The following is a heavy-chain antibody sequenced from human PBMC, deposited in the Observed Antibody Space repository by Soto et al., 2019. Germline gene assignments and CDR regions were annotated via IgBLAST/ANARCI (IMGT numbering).Heavy chain of an antibody. J-gene: IGHJ4*02. CDR3: LQAGTDFCCGYSY. D-gene: IGHD3-3*01. V-gene: IGHV3-48*03. Sequence: EVPLVESGGGLVQPGGSLRLSCAASGFIFSSYVMNWVRQAPGKGLEWVSYISSRGSTIYFADSMKGRFTISRDNAKNTLYLHMTSLRAEDTAVNYCLQAGTDFCCGYSYWGQGTLVTVSS. CDR2: ISSRGSTI. CDR1: GFIFSSYV.